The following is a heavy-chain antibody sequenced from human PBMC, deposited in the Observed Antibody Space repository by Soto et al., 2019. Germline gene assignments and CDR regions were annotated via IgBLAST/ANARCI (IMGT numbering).Heavy chain of an antibody. CDR2: IYYSGST. CDR1: GGSISSYY. D-gene: IGHD1-26*01. Sequence: PSETLSLTCTVSGGSISSYYWSWIRQPPGKGLEWIGYIYYSGSTNYNPSLKSRVTISVDTSKNQFSLQLSSVTAADTAVYFCARHENGGTYPLAYWGQGTRVTVSS. V-gene: IGHV4-59*08. J-gene: IGHJ4*02. CDR3: ARHENGGTYPLAY.